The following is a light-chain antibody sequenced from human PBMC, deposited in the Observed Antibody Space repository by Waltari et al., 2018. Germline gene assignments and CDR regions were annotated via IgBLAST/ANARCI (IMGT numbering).Light chain of an antibody. CDR3: QQYDFYSLT. Sequence: DIQMTQSTSTLSASEGDRVTITCRASHTINNYLAWYQQKPGKAPKLVIYDASSLESGVPSRFSGSGSGTEFTLTISSLQPDDFATYYCQQYDFYSLTFGGGTRVEIK. CDR1: HTINNY. V-gene: IGKV1-5*01. CDR2: DAS. J-gene: IGKJ4*01.